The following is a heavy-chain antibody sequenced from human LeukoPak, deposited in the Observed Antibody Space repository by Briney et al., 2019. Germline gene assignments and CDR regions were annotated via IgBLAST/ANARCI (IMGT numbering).Heavy chain of an antibody. CDR2: IFYSGGT. Sequence: PSETLSLTCTVSGGSFISSSYLWGWIRQPPEKGLEWIANIFYSGGTEYNASLRSRVTISVDTSKNQYSLKVTSVTAADTAVYYCARMRAMSVDGFDIWGQGTKVTVSS. CDR1: GGSFISSSYL. J-gene: IGHJ3*02. CDR3: ARMRAMSVDGFDI. V-gene: IGHV4-39*01. D-gene: IGHD5/OR15-5a*01.